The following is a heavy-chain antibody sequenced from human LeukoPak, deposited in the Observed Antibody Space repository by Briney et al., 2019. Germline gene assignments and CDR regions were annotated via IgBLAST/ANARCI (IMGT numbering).Heavy chain of an antibody. D-gene: IGHD3-10*01. J-gene: IGHJ4*02. CDR1: GVSISSDNW. CDR2: THRSGDT. CDR3: ATRHHSRTYMVPLDS. V-gene: IGHV4/OR15-8*02. Sequence: PSETLSLTCAVYGVSISSDNWWTWVRQPPGKGLEWIGETHRSGDTKYNPSLNGRVPISMDNSKNQLSLNLISVTAADTAIYFCATRHHSRTYMVPLDSWGQGTLVTVSS.